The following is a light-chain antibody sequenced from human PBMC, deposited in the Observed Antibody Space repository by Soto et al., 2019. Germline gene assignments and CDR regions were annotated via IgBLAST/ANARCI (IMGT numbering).Light chain of an antibody. CDR1: RNDIGAYEF. CDR3: KSYAGSNTYV. Sequence: QSVLTQPPSASGSPGRSVTISSLGTRNDIGAYEFVSWYQHHPGKAPKLIIYEVVQRPSGVPDRFSGSKSGNTAPLTVSGLQAADEADYYCKSYAGSNTYVFGTGTNLTVL. V-gene: IGLV2-8*01. CDR2: EVV. J-gene: IGLJ1*01.